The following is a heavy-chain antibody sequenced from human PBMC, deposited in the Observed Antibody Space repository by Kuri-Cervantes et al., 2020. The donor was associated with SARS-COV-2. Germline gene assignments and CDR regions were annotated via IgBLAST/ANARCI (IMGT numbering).Heavy chain of an antibody. CDR3: ARAFGGSYFNWFDP. CDR2: IWYDGSNK. V-gene: IGHV3-33*01. Sequence: GESLKISCAASGFTFSSYGMHWVHQAPGKGLEWVAVIWYDGSNKYYADSVKGRFTISRDNSKNTLYLQMNSLRAEDTAVYYCARAFGGSYFNWFDPWGQGTLVTVSS. J-gene: IGHJ5*02. CDR1: GFTFSSYG. D-gene: IGHD1-26*01.